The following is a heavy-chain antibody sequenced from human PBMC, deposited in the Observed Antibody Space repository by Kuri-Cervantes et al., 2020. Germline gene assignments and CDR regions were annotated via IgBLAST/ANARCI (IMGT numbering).Heavy chain of an antibody. D-gene: IGHD6-25*01. CDR2: IGTAGDT. CDR3: ARGRQRLLYY. Sequence: GESLKISCAASGFTFSSYDMHWVRQATGKGLEWVSAIGTAGDTYYPGSVKGRFTISRENAKNSLYLQMNSLRAGDTAVYYCARGRQRLLYYWGQGTLVTVSS. V-gene: IGHV3-13*01. CDR1: GFTFSSYD. J-gene: IGHJ4*02.